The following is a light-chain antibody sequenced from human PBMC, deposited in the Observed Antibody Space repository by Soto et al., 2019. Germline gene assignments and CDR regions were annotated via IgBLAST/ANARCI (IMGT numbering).Light chain of an antibody. CDR3: QLYGISPQ. Sequence: EIVLTQSPATLSLSPGERATLSCRASQSVSSYLAWYQQKPGQAPRLLIYDASNRATGIPARFSGSGSGPDFTLTINRLEPEDFAVYYCQLYGISPQFGQGTRLEIK. J-gene: IGKJ5*01. V-gene: IGKV3-11*01. CDR1: QSVSSY. CDR2: DAS.